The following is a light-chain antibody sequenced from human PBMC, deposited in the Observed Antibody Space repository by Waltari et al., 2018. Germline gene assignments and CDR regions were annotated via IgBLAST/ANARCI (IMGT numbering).Light chain of an antibody. Sequence: EIVLTQSPGTLSLSPGERATLSCRSSQSVSSSYLAWYQQKPGQAPRLLIYGASSRATGIPDMFRGSGSETDCTLTISRLEPEDFAVYYCQQYGSSAWTFGQGTKVEIK. CDR2: GAS. J-gene: IGKJ1*01. CDR1: QSVSSSY. CDR3: QQYGSSAWT. V-gene: IGKV3-20*01.